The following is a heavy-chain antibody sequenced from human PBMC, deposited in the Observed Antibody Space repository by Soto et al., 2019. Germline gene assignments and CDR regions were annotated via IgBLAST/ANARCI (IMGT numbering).Heavy chain of an antibody. CDR1: GGSISSGDYY. D-gene: IGHD2-15*01. J-gene: IGHJ5*02. CDR3: ARALGYCSGGSCPWFDP. Sequence: SETLSLTCTVSGGSISSGDYYWSWIRQPPGKGLEWIGYIYYSGSTYYNPSLKSRVTISEDTSKNQFSLKLSSVTAADTAVYYCARALGYCSGGSCPWFDPWGQGTLVTVSS. V-gene: IGHV4-30-4*01. CDR2: IYYSGST.